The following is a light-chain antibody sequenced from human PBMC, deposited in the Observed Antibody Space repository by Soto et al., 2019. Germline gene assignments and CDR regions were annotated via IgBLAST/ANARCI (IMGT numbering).Light chain of an antibody. Sequence: QSALTQPRSVSGSPGQSVTISCTGTSSDVGAYNHVSWYQQHPGKAPKVMIYDVSKRPSGVPDRFSGSKSGNTASLTISWLQAEDEADYHCCSYAGSNTLVFGGGTKLTVL. CDR1: SSDVGAYNH. CDR3: CSYAGSNTLV. V-gene: IGLV2-11*01. J-gene: IGLJ2*01. CDR2: DVS.